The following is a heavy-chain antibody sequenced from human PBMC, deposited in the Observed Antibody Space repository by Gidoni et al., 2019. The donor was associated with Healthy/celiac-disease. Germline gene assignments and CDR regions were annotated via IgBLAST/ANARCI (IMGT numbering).Heavy chain of an antibody. CDR1: GFTFDDYA. D-gene: IGHD3-22*01. CDR3: AKDRGDYYDSSGYYHY. Sequence: EVQLVESGGGLVQPGRSLRLSCAASGFTFDDYALHWVRQAPGKGLEWVSGIRWNSGSIGYADSVKGRFTISRDNAKNSLYLQMNSLRAEDTALYYCAKDRGDYYDSSGYYHYWGQGTLVTVSS. CDR2: IRWNSGSI. J-gene: IGHJ4*02. V-gene: IGHV3-9*01.